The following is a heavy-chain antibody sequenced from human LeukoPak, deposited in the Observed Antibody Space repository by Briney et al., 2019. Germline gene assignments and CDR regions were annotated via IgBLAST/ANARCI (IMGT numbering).Heavy chain of an antibody. CDR3: ARILGYCSGGSCSEGDY. J-gene: IGHJ4*02. Sequence: GGSLRLSCAASGFTFSSYAMHCVRQAPDKGLEWVAVTSYDGSNKYYADSVKGRFTISRDKSKNTLYLQMNSLRAEDTAVYYCARILGYCSGGSCSEGDYWGQGTLVTVSS. V-gene: IGHV3-30*04. CDR1: GFTFSSYA. CDR2: TSYDGSNK. D-gene: IGHD2-15*01.